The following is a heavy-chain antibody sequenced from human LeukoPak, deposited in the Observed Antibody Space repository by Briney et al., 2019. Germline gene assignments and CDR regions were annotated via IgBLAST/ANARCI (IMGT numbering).Heavy chain of an antibody. J-gene: IGHJ5*02. V-gene: IGHV3-23*01. Sequence: GGSLRLSCAASGFTFSSYAMSWVRQAPGKGLEWVSAISGSGGSTYYADSVKGRFTISRDNSKNTLYLQMNSLRAEDTAVYYCAKDGSDERRINWFDPWGQGTLVTVSS. D-gene: IGHD3-10*01. CDR3: AKDGSDERRINWFDP. CDR1: GFTFSSYA. CDR2: ISGSGGST.